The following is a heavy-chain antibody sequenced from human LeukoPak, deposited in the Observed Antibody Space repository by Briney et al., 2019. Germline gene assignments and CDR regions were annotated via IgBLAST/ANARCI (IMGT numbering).Heavy chain of an antibody. D-gene: IGHD2-2*02. J-gene: IGHJ5*02. Sequence: PSETLSLTCTVSGGSISNSYWSWIRLSQGKGLEWIGYISYNGSPDYSPSLKRRVTISSDTYKNQFFLIMRSVTAADTAVYYCAREGTKRYCSSTSCYRIRDWFDPWGQGTLGTVSS. V-gene: IGHV4-59*01. CDR1: GGSISNSY. CDR2: ISYNGSP. CDR3: AREGTKRYCSSTSCYRIRDWFDP.